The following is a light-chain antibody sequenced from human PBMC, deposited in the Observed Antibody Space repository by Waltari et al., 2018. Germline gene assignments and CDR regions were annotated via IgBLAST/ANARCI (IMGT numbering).Light chain of an antibody. Sequence: QSALTQPASVSGSPGQSITIPCPGTTSDVGFYNYVSCYQQHPAKAPKLMIYDVSERPSAVSSRFSGSNSGNAAPLTISGLQSDDDAVYSCNSYTGRSTWVYGGGTKLTVL. CDR2: DVS. V-gene: IGLV2-14*01. CDR1: TSDVGFYNY. CDR3: NSYTGRSTWV. J-gene: IGLJ3*02.